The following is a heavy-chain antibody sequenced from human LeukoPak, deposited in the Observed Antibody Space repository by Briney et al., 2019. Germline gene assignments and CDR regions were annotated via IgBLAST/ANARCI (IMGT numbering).Heavy chain of an antibody. CDR2: IYYSGST. D-gene: IGHD2/OR15-2a*01. Sequence: SETLSLTCTVSGGSISSYYWSWIRQPPGKGLEWIGYIYYSGSTNYNPSLKSRVTISVDTSKNQFSLKLSSVTAADTAVYYCRCNDYYHGMDVWGQGTTVTVSS. CDR3: RCNDYYHGMDV. CDR1: GGSISSYY. V-gene: IGHV4-59*01. J-gene: IGHJ6*02.